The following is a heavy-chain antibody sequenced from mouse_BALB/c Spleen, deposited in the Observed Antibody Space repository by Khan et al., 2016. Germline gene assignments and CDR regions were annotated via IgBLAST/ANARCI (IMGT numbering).Heavy chain of an antibody. CDR3: ASYRYYWYFDV. V-gene: IGHV3-2*02. CDR2: ISYSGST. J-gene: IGHJ1*01. CDR1: GYSITSDYA. D-gene: IGHD2-14*01. Sequence: EVQLQESGPGLVKPSQSLSLTCTVTGYSITSDYAWNWIRQFPGNKLEWMGYISYSGSTSYNPSLKSRISITRDTSKNQFFLQLNSVTTEDTATYYGASYRYYWYFDVWGAGTTVTVSS.